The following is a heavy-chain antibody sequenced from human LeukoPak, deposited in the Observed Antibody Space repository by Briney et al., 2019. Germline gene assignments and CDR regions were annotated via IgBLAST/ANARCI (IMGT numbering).Heavy chain of an antibody. D-gene: IGHD1-20*01. J-gene: IGHJ4*02. V-gene: IGHV3-30-3*01. CDR2: VSYDGSSE. Sequence: GRSLRLSCAVSGLTLSSYAMHWVRQVPGKGLEWVAVVSYDGSSEYYTDSVKGRFTISRDNSKNTLYLQMNSLRAEDTAVYYCARDWGITGDDYWGQGTLVTVSS. CDR3: ARDWGITGDDY. CDR1: GLTLSSYA.